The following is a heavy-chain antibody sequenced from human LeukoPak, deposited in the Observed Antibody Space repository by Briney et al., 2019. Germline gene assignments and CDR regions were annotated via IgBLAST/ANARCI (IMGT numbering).Heavy chain of an antibody. CDR3: ARGETSCYDY. Sequence: GGSLRLSCAASGFTVSINYMSWVRQAPGKGLEWVSVIYSGGNTYYADSVKGRFTISRDNSKNTVYLQMNSLRAEDTAVYYCARGETSCYDYWGQGTLVTVSS. D-gene: IGHD2-2*01. CDR1: GFTVSINY. J-gene: IGHJ4*02. V-gene: IGHV3-53*01. CDR2: IYSGGNT.